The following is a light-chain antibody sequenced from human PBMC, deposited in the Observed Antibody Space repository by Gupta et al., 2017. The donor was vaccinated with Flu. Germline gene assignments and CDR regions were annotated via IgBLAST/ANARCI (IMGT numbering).Light chain of an antibody. CDR2: LGS. Sequence: IVMTQSPLSLPVTPGEPASISCRSTQSLMYSNGYNYLDWYVQKPGQSPQLLIYLGSSRASGVPDRFSGSGSGTDFTLKISRVEAEDVGVYYCMQDLQTPFTFGQGTKLEIK. V-gene: IGKV2-28*01. CDR3: MQDLQTPFT. J-gene: IGKJ2*01. CDR1: QSLMYSNGYNY.